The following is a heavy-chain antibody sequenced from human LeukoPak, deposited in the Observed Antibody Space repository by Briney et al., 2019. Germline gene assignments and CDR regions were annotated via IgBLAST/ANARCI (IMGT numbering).Heavy chain of an antibody. J-gene: IGHJ4*02. CDR2: ISGSGGST. D-gene: IGHD3-22*01. Sequence: HPGGSLRLSCAASGFTFSSYAMSWVRQAPGKGLEWVSAISGSGGSTYYADSVKGRFTISRDNSKNTLYLQMNSLRAEDTAVYYCAEDLGGGYYDSSGYYSGSFDYWGQGTLVTVSS. V-gene: IGHV3-23*01. CDR1: GFTFSSYA. CDR3: AEDLGGGYYDSSGYYSGSFDY.